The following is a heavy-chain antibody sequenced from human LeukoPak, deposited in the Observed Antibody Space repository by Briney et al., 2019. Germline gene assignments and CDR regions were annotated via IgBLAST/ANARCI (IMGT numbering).Heavy chain of an antibody. V-gene: IGHV1-2*02. Sequence: ASVKVSCKASGYTLTGYYMHWVRQAPGQGLEWMGWINPNSGGTNYAQKFQGRVTMTRDTSISTAYMELSRLRSDDTAVYYCARAPRYYGSGSYYNNWFDPWGQGTLVTVS. CDR1: GYTLTGYY. CDR2: INPNSGGT. D-gene: IGHD3-10*01. CDR3: ARAPRYYGSGSYYNNWFDP. J-gene: IGHJ5*02.